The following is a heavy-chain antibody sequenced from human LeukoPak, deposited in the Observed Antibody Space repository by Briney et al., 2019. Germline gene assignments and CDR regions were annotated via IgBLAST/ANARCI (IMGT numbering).Heavy chain of an antibody. D-gene: IGHD6-13*01. J-gene: IGHJ4*02. CDR1: GGSISSGDYY. CDR3: ARGLGWRRTSYSSSWYSD. CDR2: IYYSGST. V-gene: IGHV4-30-4*01. Sequence: PSETLSLTCTVSGGSISSGDYYWSWIRQPPGKGLEWIGYIYYSGSTYYNPSLKSRVTISVDTSKNQFSLKLSSVTAADTAVYYCARGLGWRRTSYSSSWYSDWGQGTLVTVSS.